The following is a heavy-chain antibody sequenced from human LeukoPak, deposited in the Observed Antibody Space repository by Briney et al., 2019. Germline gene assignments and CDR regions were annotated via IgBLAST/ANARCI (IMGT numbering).Heavy chain of an antibody. Sequence: ASVKVSCKASGYTFTGYYMHWVRQAPGQGLEWMGWINPNSGDTTYAQKFQGRVTMTTDTSIDTVFMDLNSLRSDDTAVYFCTREGVAPTTDGSGRILGGWLDPWGQGTLVTVSS. D-gene: IGHD3-10*01. J-gene: IGHJ5*02. CDR2: INPNSGDT. CDR1: GYTFTGYY. V-gene: IGHV1-2*02. CDR3: TREGVAPTTDGSGRILGGWLDP.